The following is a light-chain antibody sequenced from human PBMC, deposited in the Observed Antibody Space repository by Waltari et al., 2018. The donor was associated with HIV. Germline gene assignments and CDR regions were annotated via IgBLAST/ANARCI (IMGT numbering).Light chain of an antibody. V-gene: IGLV2-23*02. CDR3: CSYAGSRSWV. CDR2: DVN. J-gene: IGLJ3*02. CDR1: SRAIGAHIF. Sequence: QSALTQPASVSGSPGQSITISCPGTSRAIGAHIFVSWYPKYPGKSPRLLIHDVNKWPSGVSNRFSGSKSGNTASLTISGLQSEDEADYWCCSYAGSRSWVFGGGTKVTVL.